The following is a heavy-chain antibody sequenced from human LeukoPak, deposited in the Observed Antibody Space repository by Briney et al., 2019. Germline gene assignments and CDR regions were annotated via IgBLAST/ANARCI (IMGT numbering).Heavy chain of an antibody. CDR1: GFTFSSCG. J-gene: IGHJ4*02. CDR2: IWNDGSYK. Sequence: GRSLRLSCAASGFTFSSCGMHWVRQAPGKGLEWVAVIWNDGSYKYYADSVKGRFTISRDNSKNTLYLEMNSLRAEDTAVYYCAKSHLPNAYSGTYYCDYWGQGTLVTVSS. V-gene: IGHV3-33*06. CDR3: AKSHLPNAYSGTYYCDY. D-gene: IGHD1-26*01.